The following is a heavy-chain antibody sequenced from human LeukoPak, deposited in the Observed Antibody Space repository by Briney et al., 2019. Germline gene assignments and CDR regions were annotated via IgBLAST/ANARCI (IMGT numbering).Heavy chain of an antibody. V-gene: IGHV3-48*03. CDR1: GFTFSSYE. CDR3: ASLWELIGS. D-gene: IGHD1-26*01. Sequence: PGGSLRLSCAASGFTFSSYEMDWVRQAPGKGLEWVSYISIDGKTIHYADSVKGRFTISRDNAKNSVYLQMNSLRVEETAIYYCASLWELIGSWGQGTLVTVSS. CDR2: ISIDGKTI. J-gene: IGHJ4*02.